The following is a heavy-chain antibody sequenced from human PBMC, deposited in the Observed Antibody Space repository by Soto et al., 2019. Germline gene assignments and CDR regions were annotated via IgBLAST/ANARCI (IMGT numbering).Heavy chain of an antibody. J-gene: IGHJ6*02. CDR1: GFTFSSYG. Sequence: GGSLRLSCAASGFTFSSYGMHWVRQAPGKGLEWVAVISYDGSNKYYADSVKGRFTISRDNSKNTLYLQMNSLRAEDTAVYYCAKASSGWYSGLWVMDVWGQGTTVTVSS. V-gene: IGHV3-30*18. CDR2: ISYDGSNK. CDR3: AKASSGWYSGLWVMDV. D-gene: IGHD6-19*01.